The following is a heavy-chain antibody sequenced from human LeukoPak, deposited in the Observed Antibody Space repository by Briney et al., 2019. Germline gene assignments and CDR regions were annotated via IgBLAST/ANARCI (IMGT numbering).Heavy chain of an antibody. J-gene: IGHJ4*02. Sequence: GGSLRLSCAASGFTFNSYGIHWVRQAPGKGLEWVAFIWYDGSNKYYADSVKGRFTISRDNSKNTLYLQMNSLRAEDTAVYYCASGKGVLDYWGQGTLVTVSS. CDR3: ASGKGVLDY. V-gene: IGHV3-33*01. D-gene: IGHD3-10*01. CDR2: IWYDGSNK. CDR1: GFTFNSYG.